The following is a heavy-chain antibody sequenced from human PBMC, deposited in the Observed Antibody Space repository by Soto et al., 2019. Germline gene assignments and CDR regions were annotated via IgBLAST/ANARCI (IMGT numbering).Heavy chain of an antibody. V-gene: IGHV3-30*18. CDR3: AKEARIAAAGTQFDY. D-gene: IGHD6-13*01. CDR2: ISYDGSNK. J-gene: IGHJ4*02. CDR1: GFTFSSYG. Sequence: GGSLRLSCAASGFTFSSYGMHWVRQAPGKGLEWVAVISYDGSNKYYADSVKGRFTISRDNSKNTLYLQMNSLRAEDTAVYYCAKEARIAAAGTQFDYWGQGTLVTVSS.